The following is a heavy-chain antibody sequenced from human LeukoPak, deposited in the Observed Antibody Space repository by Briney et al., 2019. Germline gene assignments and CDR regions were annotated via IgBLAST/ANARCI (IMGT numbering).Heavy chain of an antibody. CDR2: FRATPYGGAT. Sequence: GGSLRLSCTASVFAFGDYAMSWIRQAPGKGLEWVGLFRATPYGGATDFAASVRGRFTMSRDDSKSIAYLQMNSLKTEDTAVYYCGTGEDVVFLYYYGMDVWGQGTAVTVSS. J-gene: IGHJ6*02. D-gene: IGHD2-8*02. CDR3: GTGEDVVFLYYYGMDV. V-gene: IGHV3-49*03. CDR1: VFAFGDYA.